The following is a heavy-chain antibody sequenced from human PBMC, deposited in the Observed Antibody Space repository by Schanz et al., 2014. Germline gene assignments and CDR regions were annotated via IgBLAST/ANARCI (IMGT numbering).Heavy chain of an antibody. J-gene: IGHJ5*02. D-gene: IGHD1-1*01. CDR2: IKKDGSEK. V-gene: IGHV3-7*01. CDR3: ARGRVLES. CDR1: GFTFENYA. Sequence: EVQLVESGGGLVQPGGSLRLSCAASGFTFENYALTWVRQAPGKGLEWVANIKKDGSEKYYVDSVKGRFTISRDNAKNSLFLQMNSLRPEDTAVYYCARGRVLESWGQGTLVTVSS.